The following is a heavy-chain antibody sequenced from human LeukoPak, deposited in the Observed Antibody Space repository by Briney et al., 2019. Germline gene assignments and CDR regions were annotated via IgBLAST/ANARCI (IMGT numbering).Heavy chain of an antibody. CDR3: ARGRAVVAASDSWFDP. CDR1: GFTFSSYS. CDR2: ISSSSSTI. D-gene: IGHD2-15*01. J-gene: IGHJ5*02. Sequence: PGGSLRLSCAASGFTFSSYSMNWVRQAPGKGLEWVSYISSSSSTIYYADSVKGRFTISRDNAKNSLYLQMNSLRAEDTAVYYCARGRAVVAASDSWFDPWGQGTLVTVSS. V-gene: IGHV3-48*01.